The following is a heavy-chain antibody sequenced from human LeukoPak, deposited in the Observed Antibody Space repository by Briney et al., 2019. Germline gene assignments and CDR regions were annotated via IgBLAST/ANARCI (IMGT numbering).Heavy chain of an antibody. Sequence: SETLSLTCIASGGSISIYYRNWIRQPPGKGLEWIGYIYNSGSTDYNPSLKRRVTISADTSKNQFSLKLTSVTAADTAVYYCARDRELGSWGQGILVTVSS. CDR3: ARDRELGS. J-gene: IGHJ5*02. CDR2: IYNSGST. D-gene: IGHD3-16*01. CDR1: GGSISIYY. V-gene: IGHV4-59*01.